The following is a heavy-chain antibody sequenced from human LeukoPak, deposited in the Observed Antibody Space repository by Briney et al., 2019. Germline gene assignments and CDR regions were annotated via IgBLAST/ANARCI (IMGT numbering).Heavy chain of an antibody. CDR2: IKQDGSEK. V-gene: IGHV3-7*01. CDR3: VRDCYISSCSLFDH. Sequence: GGSLRLSCAASGFTFHDFAMHWVRQAPGKGLEWVANIKQDGSEKYYVDSVKGRFTISRDNAKNTLLLQMNSLRAEDTAVYYCVRDCYISSCSLFDHWGQGILVTVST. D-gene: IGHD2-15*01. CDR1: GFTFHDFA. J-gene: IGHJ4*02.